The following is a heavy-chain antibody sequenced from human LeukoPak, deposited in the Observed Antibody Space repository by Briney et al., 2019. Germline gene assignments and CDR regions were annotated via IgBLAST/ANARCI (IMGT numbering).Heavy chain of an antibody. CDR3: ARVSMETYYDILTGYSTHFDY. V-gene: IGHV3-33*08. D-gene: IGHD3-9*01. CDR2: IWYDGGNK. CDR1: GFTFTSYG. Sequence: GGSLRLSCAASGFTFTSYGMHWVRQAPGKGLEWVAPIWYDGGNKHYADSVKGRFTISRDNSKNTLYLQMNSLRAEDTAVYYCARVSMETYYDILTGYSTHFDYWGQGTLVTVSS. J-gene: IGHJ4*02.